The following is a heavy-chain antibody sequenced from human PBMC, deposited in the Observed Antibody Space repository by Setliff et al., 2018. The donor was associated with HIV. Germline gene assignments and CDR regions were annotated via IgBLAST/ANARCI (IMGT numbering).Heavy chain of an antibody. CDR3: ARRPGSGYGYFDY. CDR1: GFTFSSYS. D-gene: IGHD5-12*01. J-gene: IGHJ4*02. CDR2: LYTGGRT. Sequence: GGSLRLSCAASGFTFSSYSMNWVRQAPGKGLEWVSVLYTGGRTHYGDSVKGRFTISRDNSKNTLFLQMNSLRAEDTAVYYCARRPGSGYGYFDYWGPGTLVTVSS. V-gene: IGHV3-66*01.